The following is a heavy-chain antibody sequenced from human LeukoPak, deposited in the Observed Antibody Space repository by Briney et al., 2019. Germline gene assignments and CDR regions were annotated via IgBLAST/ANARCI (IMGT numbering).Heavy chain of an antibody. CDR2: INPDGSTS. V-gene: IGHV3-74*01. Sequence: GGSLRLSCAASGFSFSTYWMHWVRQAPGKGLVWVARINPDGSTSSYADSVNGRFSISRDNSKDTLYLQMSSVRAEDTAVYYCARGHVDTAMLTWGQGTLVTVSP. CDR3: ARGHVDTAMLT. CDR1: GFSFSTYW. D-gene: IGHD5-18*01. J-gene: IGHJ5*02.